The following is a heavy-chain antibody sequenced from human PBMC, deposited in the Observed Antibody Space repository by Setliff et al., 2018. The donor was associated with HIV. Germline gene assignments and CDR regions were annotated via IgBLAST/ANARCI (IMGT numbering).Heavy chain of an antibody. CDR3: ARFARDPTD. J-gene: IGHJ4*02. V-gene: IGHV4-59*08. Sequence: SETLSLTCTVSGASIASSYWTWIRQSPGRGLEYLGYIYYSGDSNYSPSLKSRLSMSLDASTSQFSLRLNSLTAADTAMYYCARFARDPTDWGRGILVTVSS. CDR2: IYYSGDS. CDR1: GASIASSY.